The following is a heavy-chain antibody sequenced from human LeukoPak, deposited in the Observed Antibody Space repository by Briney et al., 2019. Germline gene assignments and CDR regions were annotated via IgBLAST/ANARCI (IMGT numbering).Heavy chain of an antibody. D-gene: IGHD3-22*01. Sequence: SETLSLTCTVSGGSISSYYWGWIRQPPGKGLEWIGYIYYSGSTNYNPSLKSRVTISVDTSKNQFSLKLSSVTAADTAVYYCARFSEYYHSSVHYLDYWGQGTLVSVSS. CDR1: GGSISSYY. V-gene: IGHV4-59*01. CDR2: IYYSGST. J-gene: IGHJ4*02. CDR3: ARFSEYYHSSVHYLDY.